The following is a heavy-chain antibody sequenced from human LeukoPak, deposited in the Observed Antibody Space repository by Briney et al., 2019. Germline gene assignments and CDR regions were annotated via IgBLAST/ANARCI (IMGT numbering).Heavy chain of an antibody. CDR1: GFAFHDYM. D-gene: IGHD3-3*01. CDR3: AREKKTEWTTGAFDM. J-gene: IGHJ3*02. V-gene: IGHV3-9*01. CDR2: ISWNGDTI. Sequence: GGSLRLSCAASGFAFHDYMTHWVRQPPGKGLEWVSEISWNGDTIGYADSVKGRFTMSRDNAQNALYLEMNSLRAEDTAVYYCAREKKTEWTTGAFDMWGQGTMVIVSS.